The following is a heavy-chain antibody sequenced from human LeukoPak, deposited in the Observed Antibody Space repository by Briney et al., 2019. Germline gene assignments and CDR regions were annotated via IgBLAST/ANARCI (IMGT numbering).Heavy chain of an antibody. D-gene: IGHD6-19*01. CDR1: GGSISGYY. CDR3: AREGYSSGFDY. J-gene: IGHJ4*02. CDR2: IYTSGST. Sequence: SETLSLTCTVSGGSISGYYWSWIRQPAGKGLEWIGRIYTSGSTNYNPSLKSRVTMSVDTSKNQFSLKLSSVTAADAAVYYCAREGYSSGFDYWGQGTLVTVSS. V-gene: IGHV4-4*07.